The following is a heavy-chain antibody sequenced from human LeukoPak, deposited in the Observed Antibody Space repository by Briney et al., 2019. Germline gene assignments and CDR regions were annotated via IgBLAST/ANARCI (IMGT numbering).Heavy chain of an antibody. CDR2: INQEGSQK. Sequence: GGSLRLSCAASGFTFSNAWMSWVRQAPGRGLEWVANINQEGSQKYYMDSVKGRFTISRDNSKNSLYLQMSSLTAEDTGLYFCARDDSGPAYWGQGTLVTVSS. CDR3: ARDDSGPAY. CDR1: GFTFSNAW. V-gene: IGHV3-7*01. J-gene: IGHJ4*02. D-gene: IGHD6-19*01.